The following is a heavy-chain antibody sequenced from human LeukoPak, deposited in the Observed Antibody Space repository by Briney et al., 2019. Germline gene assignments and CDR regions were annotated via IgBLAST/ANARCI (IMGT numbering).Heavy chain of an antibody. CDR2: IWYDGSNK. Sequence: GGSLRLSCAASGFTFSRFGMHWVRQAPGKGLEWVAVIWYDGSNKYYGDSVKGRFTISRDNAKNSLYLQMNSLRADDTALYYCARSRGDFWGQGTLVTVSS. J-gene: IGHJ4*02. CDR1: GFTFSRFG. CDR3: ARSRGDF. V-gene: IGHV3-33*01.